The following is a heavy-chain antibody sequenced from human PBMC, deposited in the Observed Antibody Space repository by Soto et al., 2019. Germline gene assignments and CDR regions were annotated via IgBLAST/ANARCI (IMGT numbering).Heavy chain of an antibody. V-gene: IGHV1-69*06. J-gene: IGHJ6*02. Sequence: GASVKFSCKASGGTFSSYAISWVRQAPGQGLEWMGWIIPIFGTANYAQKFQGRVTITADKSTSTAYMELSSLRSEDTAVYYCARDRIGLGSHKKYSGSYYELRYYYYYYGMDVWGQGTTVTVSS. CDR3: ARDRIGLGSHKKYSGSYYELRYYYYYYGMDV. D-gene: IGHD1-26*01. CDR1: GGTFSSYA. CDR2: IIPIFGTA.